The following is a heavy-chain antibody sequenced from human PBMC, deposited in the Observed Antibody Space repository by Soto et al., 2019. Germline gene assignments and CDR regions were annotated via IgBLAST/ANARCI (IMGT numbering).Heavy chain of an antibody. CDR1: GGTFSSYA. D-gene: IGHD3-16*02. CDR3: ARVPYYDYVWGSYRQTYFDY. V-gene: IGHV1-69*01. Sequence: QVQLVQSGAEVKKPGSSVKVSCKASGGTFSSYAISWVRQAPGQGLEWMGGIIPIFGTANYAQKFQGRVTITADESTSTAYMELSSLRSEDTAVYYCARVPYYDYVWGSYRQTYFDYWGPGTLVTVSS. J-gene: IGHJ4*02. CDR2: IIPIFGTA.